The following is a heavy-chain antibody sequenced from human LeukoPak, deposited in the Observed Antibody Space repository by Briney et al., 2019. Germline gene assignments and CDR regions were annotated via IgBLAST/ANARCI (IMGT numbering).Heavy chain of an antibody. CDR3: ASTLDIVATIEGDY. CDR2: ISSSSSSTI. D-gene: IGHD5-12*01. J-gene: IGHJ4*02. V-gene: IGHV3-48*01. CDR1: GFTFSSYS. Sequence: GGSLRLSCAASGFTFSSYSMNWVRQAPGKGLEWVSYISSSSSSTIYYADSVKGRFTISRDNAKNSLYLQMNSLRAEDTAVYYCASTLDIVATIEGDYWGQGTLVTVSS.